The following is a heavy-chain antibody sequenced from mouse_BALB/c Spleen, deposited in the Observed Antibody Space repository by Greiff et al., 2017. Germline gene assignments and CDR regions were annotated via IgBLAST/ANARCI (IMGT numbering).Heavy chain of an antibody. CDR3: TRYDGYYDFDY. CDR2: IDPETGGT. Sequence: VQLKESGAELVRPGASVTLSCKASGYTFTDYEMHWVKQTPVHGLEWIGAIDPETGGTAYNQKFKGKATLTADKSSSTAYMELRSLTSEDSAVYYCTRYDGYYDFDYWGQGTTLTVSA. J-gene: IGHJ2*01. D-gene: IGHD2-3*01. V-gene: IGHV1-15*01. CDR1: GYTFTDYE.